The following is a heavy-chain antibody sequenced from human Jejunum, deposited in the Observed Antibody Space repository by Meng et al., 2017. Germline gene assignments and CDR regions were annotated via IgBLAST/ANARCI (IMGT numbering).Heavy chain of an antibody. J-gene: IGHJ3*02. Sequence: QVHLVQSGSEVLKPGASVKVSCKASGYTFTDFYMFWVRQAPGQGLEWMGWINPNTDATTYAQKFQGRVTMTRDTSISTAYLELNRLGSDDTAVYYCARDRIGVFDAFDIWGQGTMVTVSS. CDR3: ARDRIGVFDAFDI. CDR1: GYTFTDFY. V-gene: IGHV1-2*02. CDR2: INPNTDAT. D-gene: IGHD3-3*01.